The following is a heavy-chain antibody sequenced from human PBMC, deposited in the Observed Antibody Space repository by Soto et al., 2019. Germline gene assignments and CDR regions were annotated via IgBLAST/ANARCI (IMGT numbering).Heavy chain of an antibody. V-gene: IGHV5-51*01. D-gene: IGHD6-13*01. CDR1: GYSFTSYW. J-gene: IGHJ6*02. Sequence: GESLKISCKGSGYSFTSYWIGWVRQMPGKGLEWMGIIYPGDSDTRYSPSFQGQVTISADKSISTAYLQWSSLKASDTAMYYCDRGGYSSSWYWSTYSGMDVWGQGTTVTVSS. CDR2: IYPGDSDT. CDR3: DRGGYSSSWYWSTYSGMDV.